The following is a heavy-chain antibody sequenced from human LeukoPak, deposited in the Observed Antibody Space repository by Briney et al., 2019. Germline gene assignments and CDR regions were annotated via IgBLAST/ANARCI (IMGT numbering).Heavy chain of an antibody. V-gene: IGHV4-59*01. CDR1: GGSISSYY. CDR2: IYYSGST. D-gene: IGHD6-19*01. Sequence: SETLSLTCTVSGGSISSYYWSWIRQPPGKGLEWIGYIYYSGSTYYNPSLKSRVTISVDTSKNQFSLKLSSVTAADTAVYYCARVPRSGWFPFDYWGQGTLVTVSS. J-gene: IGHJ4*02. CDR3: ARVPRSGWFPFDY.